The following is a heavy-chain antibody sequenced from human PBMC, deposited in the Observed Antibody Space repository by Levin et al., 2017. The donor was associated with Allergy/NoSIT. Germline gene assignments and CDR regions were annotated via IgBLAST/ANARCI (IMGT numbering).Heavy chain of an antibody. V-gene: IGHV3-9*01. Sequence: PGGSLRLSCAASGFTFDDYAMHWVRQAPGKGLEWVSGISWNSGSIGYADSVKGRFTISRDNAKNSLYLQMNSLRAEDTALYYCAKDRDYDSSGYSYYFDYWGQGSLVTVSS. J-gene: IGHJ4*02. CDR3: AKDRDYDSSGYSYYFDY. CDR1: GFTFDDYA. CDR2: ISWNSGSI. D-gene: IGHD3-22*01.